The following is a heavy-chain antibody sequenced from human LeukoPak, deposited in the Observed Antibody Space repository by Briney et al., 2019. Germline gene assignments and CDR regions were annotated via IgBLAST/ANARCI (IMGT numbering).Heavy chain of an antibody. CDR2: IYTSGST. CDR3: ARSPRGYDSSGYYYSRGRYFDY. J-gene: IGHJ4*02. Sequence: SQTLSLTCTVSGGSISSGSYYWSWIRQPAGKGLEWIGRIYTSGSTNYNPSLKSRVTISVDTSKNQFSLKLSSVTAADTAVYYCARSPRGYDSSGYYYSRGRYFDYWGQGTLVTVSS. V-gene: IGHV4-61*02. CDR1: GGSISSGSYY. D-gene: IGHD3-22*01.